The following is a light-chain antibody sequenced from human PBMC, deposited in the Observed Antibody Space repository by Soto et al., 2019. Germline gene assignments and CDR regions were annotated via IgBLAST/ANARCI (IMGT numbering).Light chain of an antibody. CDR2: DAS. V-gene: IGKV1-33*01. Sequence: DIQMHQSHSPLSASVGDRVPITGQASQDISIYLNWYQQKPGRYPKLLICDASNLEAGVPSRFRGSGSGTDFTFTISRLQPEDIATYYCQQYENLPTFGQGTRLEIK. CDR1: QDISIY. J-gene: IGKJ5*01. CDR3: QQYENLPT.